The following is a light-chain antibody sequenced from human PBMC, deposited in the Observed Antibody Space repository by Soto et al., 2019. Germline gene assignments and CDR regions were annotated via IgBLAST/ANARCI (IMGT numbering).Light chain of an antibody. V-gene: IGLV1-40*01. J-gene: IGLJ1*01. CDR3: QSYGTLLSGLYV. CDR1: SSNIGAGQD. CDR2: DSN. Sequence: QSVLTQPPSVSGAPGQRVTISCTGTSSNIGAGQDVHWYRQLPGAAPKFLISDSNNRASGVPDRFSVSKSGASASLAITGLRAEDEVYYCCQSYGTLLSGLYVFGTGLNVTVL.